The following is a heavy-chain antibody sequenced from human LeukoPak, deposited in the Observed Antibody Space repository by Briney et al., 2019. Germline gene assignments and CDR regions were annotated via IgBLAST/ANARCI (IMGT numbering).Heavy chain of an antibody. CDR2: INPSGGRT. Sequence: GASVKVSCKASGYTFTNYYMHWVRQAPGQGLEWMGMINPSGGRTTYAQKFQDRVTMTRDTSTSTVSMELSSLRSEDTAVYFCARGTVTSYPYYYYGLDVWGQGTTVTVS. V-gene: IGHV1-46*01. J-gene: IGHJ6*02. D-gene: IGHD4-17*01. CDR3: ARGTVTSYPYYYYGLDV. CDR1: GYTFTNYY.